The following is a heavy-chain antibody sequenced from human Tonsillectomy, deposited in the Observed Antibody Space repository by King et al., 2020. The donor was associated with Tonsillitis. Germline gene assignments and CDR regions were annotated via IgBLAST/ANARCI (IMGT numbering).Heavy chain of an antibody. J-gene: IGHJ4*02. D-gene: IGHD3-10*01. CDR1: GFTFSSYA. Sequence: VQLVESGGGLVQPGGSLRLSCAASGFTFSSYAMSWVRQAPGKGLEWVSAISGSGGSTYYADSVKGRFTISRDNSKNTLYLQMNSLRAEDTAVYYCAKDFSLTHGESITMVRGVIGWVDYWGQGTLVTVSS. CDR3: AKDFSLTHGESITMVRGVIGWVDY. V-gene: IGHV3-23*04. CDR2: ISGSGGST.